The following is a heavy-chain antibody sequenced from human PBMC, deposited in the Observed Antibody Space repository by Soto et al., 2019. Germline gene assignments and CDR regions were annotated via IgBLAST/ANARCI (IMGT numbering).Heavy chain of an antibody. CDR3: ARHGYCGGDCYSLYYYYGMDV. J-gene: IGHJ6*02. CDR2: IYPGDSDT. V-gene: IGHV5-51*01. D-gene: IGHD2-21*02. CDR1: GYSFTSYW. Sequence: GESLKISCKGSGYSFTSYWIGWVRQIPGKGLGWMGIIYPGDSDTRYSPSFQGQVTISADKSISTAYLQWSSLKASDTAMYYCARHGYCGGDCYSLYYYYGMDVWGQGTTVTVSS.